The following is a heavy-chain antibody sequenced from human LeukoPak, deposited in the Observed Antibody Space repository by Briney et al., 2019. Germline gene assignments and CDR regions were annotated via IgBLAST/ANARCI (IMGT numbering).Heavy chain of an antibody. CDR2: IKQDGSEK. J-gene: IGHJ4*02. CDR3: ARDIVVVPAAQYYFDY. V-gene: IGHV3-7*01. Sequence: GSLRLSCAASGFTFSSYWMSWVRQAPGKGLEWVANIKQDGSEKYYVDSVKGRFTISRDNAKNSLYLQMNSLRAEDTAVYYCARDIVVVPAAQYYFDYWGQGTLVTVSS. CDR1: GFTFSSYW. D-gene: IGHD2-2*01.